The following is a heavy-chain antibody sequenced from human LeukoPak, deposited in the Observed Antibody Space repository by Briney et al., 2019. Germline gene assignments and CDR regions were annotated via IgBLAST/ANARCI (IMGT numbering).Heavy chain of an antibody. CDR3: VRDPDILSGVAFDI. CDR1: GFNFRSDW. V-gene: IGHV3-7*05. CDR2: INQDGSTK. D-gene: IGHD3-9*01. J-gene: IGHJ3*02. Sequence: GGSLRLSCAASGFNFRSDWMNWVRQAPGKGLEWVANINQDGSTKNYVDSVKGRFNVARDNARSSLYLQMNSLRAEDTAVYYCVRDPDILSGVAFDIWGQGTMVTVSS.